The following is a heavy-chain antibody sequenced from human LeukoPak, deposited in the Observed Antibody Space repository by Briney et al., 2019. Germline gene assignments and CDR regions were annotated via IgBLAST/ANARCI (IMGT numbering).Heavy chain of an antibody. CDR1: GYTFTSYD. J-gene: IGHJ3*02. Sequence: ASVKVSCKASGYTFTSYDITWVRQASGQGLEWMGWMNPNNGNTGYAQRFQGRVTLTRDTSISTAYMELSSLRSEDTAVYYCARGRSSTTFLRDAFDIWGQGTMVTVSS. CDR2: MNPNNGNT. D-gene: IGHD2-2*01. V-gene: IGHV1-8*01. CDR3: ARGRSSTTFLRDAFDI.